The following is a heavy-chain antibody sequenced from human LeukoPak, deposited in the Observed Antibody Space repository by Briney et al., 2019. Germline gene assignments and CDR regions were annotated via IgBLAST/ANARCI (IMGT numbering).Heavy chain of an antibody. CDR3: AKDPYCSSTSCYTNVAEYFQH. CDR2: ISGSGGST. D-gene: IGHD2-2*02. V-gene: IGHV3-23*01. CDR1: GFTFSSYA. Sequence: GGSLRLSCAASGFTFSSYAMHWVRQAPGKGLEWVSAISGSGGSTYYADSVKGRFTISRDNSKNTLYLQMNSLRAEDTAVYYCAKDPYCSSTSCYTNVAEYFQHWGQGTLVTVSS. J-gene: IGHJ1*01.